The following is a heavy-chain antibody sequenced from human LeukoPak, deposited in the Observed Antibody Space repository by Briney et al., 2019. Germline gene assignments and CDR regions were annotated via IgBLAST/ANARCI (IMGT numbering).Heavy chain of an antibody. Sequence: GGSLRLSCAASGFTFSGYGMHWVRQAPGKGLEWVAVIWYDGSKTDYADSVKGRFTISRDNSKNTLSLQMNSLRAEDTAVYYCAREIVVVILDYWGQGTLVTVSS. CDR2: IWYDGSKT. CDR1: GFTFSGYG. J-gene: IGHJ4*02. V-gene: IGHV3-33*01. D-gene: IGHD3-22*01. CDR3: AREIVVVILDY.